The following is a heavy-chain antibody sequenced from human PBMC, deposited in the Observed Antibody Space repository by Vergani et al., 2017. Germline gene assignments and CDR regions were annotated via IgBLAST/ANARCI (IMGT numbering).Heavy chain of an antibody. J-gene: IGHJ4*02. D-gene: IGHD3-16*01. CDR1: GFTLSNYD. V-gene: IGHV3-30*02. Sequence: QVQLVESGGGVVQRGGSLRLSCATSGFTLSNYDMQWIRQGPGKGLEFVAFIQFDGSNQYYADSVKSRFTLSRDFSKNTLYLQMNSLRTHDTATYYCAKHFRGWGIDYWGQGTQVIVSS. CDR2: IQFDGSNQ. CDR3: AKHFRGWGIDY.